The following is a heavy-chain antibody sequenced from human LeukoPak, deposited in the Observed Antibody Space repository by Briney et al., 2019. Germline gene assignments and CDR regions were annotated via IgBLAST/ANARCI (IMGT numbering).Heavy chain of an antibody. J-gene: IGHJ4*02. CDR2: IYHSGST. V-gene: IGHV4-30-2*01. Sequence: SETLSLTCTVAGGSISSGGYYWSCIRQPPGKGLEWIGCIYHSGSTYYNPSLKSRVTISVDRSKHQFSLKLSSVTAADTAVYYCARGSGRDRRFDYWGQGTLVTVSS. CDR3: ARGSGRDRRFDY. CDR1: GGSISSGGYY. D-gene: IGHD1-14*01.